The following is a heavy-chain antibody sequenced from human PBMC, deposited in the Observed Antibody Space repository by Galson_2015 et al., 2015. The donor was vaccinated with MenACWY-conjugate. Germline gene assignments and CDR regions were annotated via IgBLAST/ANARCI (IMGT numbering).Heavy chain of an antibody. D-gene: IGHD3-3*02. Sequence: SLRVSCAASGFTFSNTAMHWVRQAPGKGLEWVAVISNDGRKTFYADSVKGRFTISRDKSSNTLNLQMDSPRADDTAVYYCAKDAAKPLALQANFFDHWGQGTLVTVSS. CDR3: AKDAAKPLALQANFFDH. V-gene: IGHV3-30*18. CDR2: ISNDGRKT. J-gene: IGHJ4*02. CDR1: GFTFSNTA.